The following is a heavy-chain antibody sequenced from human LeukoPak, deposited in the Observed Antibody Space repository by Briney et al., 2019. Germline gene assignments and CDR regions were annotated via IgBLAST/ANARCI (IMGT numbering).Heavy chain of an antibody. CDR1: GFTFSDYY. V-gene: IGHV3-30*01. D-gene: IGHD3-3*01. J-gene: IGHJ4*02. CDR3: ARHSQDFWSGYDY. CDR2: ISYDGSNK. Sequence: GGSLRLSCVGSGFTFSDYYMSWIRQAPGKGLEWVAVISYDGSNKYYADSVKGRFTISRDNSKNTLYLQMNSLRAEDTAVYYCARHSQDFWSGYDYWGQGTLVTVSS.